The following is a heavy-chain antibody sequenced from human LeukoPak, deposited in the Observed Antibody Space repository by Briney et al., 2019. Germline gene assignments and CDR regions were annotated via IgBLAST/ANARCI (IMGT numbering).Heavy chain of an antibody. J-gene: IGHJ3*02. Sequence: KTSETLSLTCAVYGGSFSGYYWSWIRQPPGKGLEWIGEINHSGSTNYNPSLKSRVTISVDTSKNQFSLKLSSVTAADTAVYYCARHRAHYDYVWGSYPPGGAFDIWGQGTMVTVSS. CDR2: INHSGST. V-gene: IGHV4-34*01. D-gene: IGHD3-16*02. CDR1: GGSFSGYY. CDR3: ARHRAHYDYVWGSYPPGGAFDI.